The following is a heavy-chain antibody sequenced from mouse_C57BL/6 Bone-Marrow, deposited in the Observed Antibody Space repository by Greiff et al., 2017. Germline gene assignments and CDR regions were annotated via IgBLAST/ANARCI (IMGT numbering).Heavy chain of an antibody. Sequence: EVKLVESGEGLVKPGGSLKLSCAASGFTFSSYAMSWVRQTPEKRLEWVAYISSGGDYIYYAATVKGRFTISRDNARNTLYLQMSSLKAEDTAMDYCTRGRTTVVECDDWGQGTTLTVSS. CDR3: TRGRTTVVECDD. J-gene: IGHJ2*01. CDR1: GFTFSSYA. V-gene: IGHV5-9-1*02. CDR2: ISSGGDYI. D-gene: IGHD1-1*01.